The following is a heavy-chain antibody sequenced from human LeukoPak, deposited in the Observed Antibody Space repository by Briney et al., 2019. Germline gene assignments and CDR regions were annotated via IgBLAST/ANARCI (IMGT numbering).Heavy chain of an antibody. CDR1: GFTFSIYW. Sequence: GGSLRLSCAASGFTFSIYWMSWVRQVPGKGLEWVANIKQDGSEKYYVDSVKGRFTISRDNAKNSLYLQMNSLRAEDTAVYYCAKESQLGLDYWGQGTLVTVSS. CDR3: AKESQLGLDY. J-gene: IGHJ4*02. CDR2: IKQDGSEK. V-gene: IGHV3-7*01. D-gene: IGHD6-6*01.